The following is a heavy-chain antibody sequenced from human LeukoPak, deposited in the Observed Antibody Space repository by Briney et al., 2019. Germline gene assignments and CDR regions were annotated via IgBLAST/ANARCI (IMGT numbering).Heavy chain of an antibody. J-gene: IGHJ4*02. D-gene: IGHD3-22*01. V-gene: IGHV4-39*07. CDR2: INHSGST. Sequence: SETLSLTCTVSGGSISSSRNYWSWIRQPPGKGLEWIGEINHSGSTNYNPSLKSRVTISVDTSKNQFSLKLSSVTAADTAVYYCARVSITMIVVAFHKYYFDYWGQGTLVTVSS. CDR1: GGSISSSRNY. CDR3: ARVSITMIVVAFHKYYFDY.